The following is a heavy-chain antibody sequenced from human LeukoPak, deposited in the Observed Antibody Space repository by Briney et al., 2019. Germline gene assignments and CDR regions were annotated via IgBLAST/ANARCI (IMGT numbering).Heavy chain of an antibody. D-gene: IGHD6-19*01. CDR3: ARLLKNYSSGWFDY. J-gene: IGHJ4*02. CDR2: IYYSGST. CDR1: GGSISSSSYY. V-gene: IGHV4-39*07. Sequence: SSETLSLTCTVSGGSISSSSYYWGWIRQPPGKGLEWIGSIYYSGSTNYNPSLKSRVTISVDTSKNQFSLKLSSVTAAGTAVYYCARLLKNYSSGWFDYWGQGTLVTVSS.